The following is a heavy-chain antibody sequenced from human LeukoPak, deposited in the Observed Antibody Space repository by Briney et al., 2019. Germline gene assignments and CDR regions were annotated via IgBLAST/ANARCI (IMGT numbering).Heavy chain of an antibody. CDR3: ARVSYSQIYYYMDV. CDR2: IYSGGST. D-gene: IGHD4-11*01. J-gene: IGHJ6*03. V-gene: IGHV3-66*01. Sequence: GGSLRLSCAASGFTVSSNYMSWVRQAPGKGLEWVSVIYSGGSTYYADSVKGRFTISRDNSKNTLYLQMNSLRAEDTAVYYCARVSYSQIYYYMDVWGKGTTVTVSS. CDR1: GFTVSSNY.